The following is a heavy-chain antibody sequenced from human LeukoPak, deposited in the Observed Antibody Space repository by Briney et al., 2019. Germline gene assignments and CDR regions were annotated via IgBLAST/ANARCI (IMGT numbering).Heavy chain of an antibody. CDR1: GFTVSSNY. V-gene: IGHV3-53*01. Sequence: GGSLRLSCAASGFTVSSNYMSWVRQAPGKGLEWVSVIYSGGSTYYADSVKGRFTISRDNSKNTLYLQMNSLRAEDTAVYYCARVGDDSSGYLYFQHWGQGTLVTVSS. CDR2: IYSGGST. D-gene: IGHD3-22*01. J-gene: IGHJ1*01. CDR3: ARVGDDSSGYLYFQH.